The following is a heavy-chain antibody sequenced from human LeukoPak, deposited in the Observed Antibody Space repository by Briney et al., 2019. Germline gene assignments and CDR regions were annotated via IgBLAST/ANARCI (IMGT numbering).Heavy chain of an antibody. CDR1: GFTFSSYW. CDR2: IKQDGSEK. CDR3: ARGGSSWYLPPYYFDY. J-gene: IGHJ4*02. D-gene: IGHD6-13*01. V-gene: IGHV3-7*01. Sequence: PGGSLRLSCAASGFTFSSYWMSWVRQAPGKGLEWVANIKQDGSEKYYVDSVKGRFTISRDNAKNSLYLQMNSLRAEDTAVYYCARGGSSWYLPPYYFDYWGQGTLVTVSS.